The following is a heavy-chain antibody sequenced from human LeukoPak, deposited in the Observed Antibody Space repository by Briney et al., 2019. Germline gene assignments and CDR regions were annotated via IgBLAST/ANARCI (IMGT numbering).Heavy chain of an antibody. CDR2: INPNSGST. Sequence: ASVKLSCKASGYTFTGYYMHWVRQAPGQGLEWMGWINPNSGSTNYAQKFQGRVTMTRDTSISTTYMELSRLRSDDTAVYYCARTMVRGKWAFDIWGQGTMVTVSS. V-gene: IGHV1-2*02. CDR3: ARTMVRGKWAFDI. J-gene: IGHJ3*02. D-gene: IGHD3-10*01. CDR1: GYTFTGYY.